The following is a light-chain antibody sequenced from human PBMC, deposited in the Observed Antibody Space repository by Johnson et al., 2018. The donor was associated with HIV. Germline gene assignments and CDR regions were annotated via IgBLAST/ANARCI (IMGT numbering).Light chain of an antibody. Sequence: QSVLTQPPSVSAAPGQKVTISCSGSSSNIGNNYVSWYQQVPGTAPKLLIFDNNKRPSGIPARFSGSKSGTSATLGITGLQTGDEADYYCGTWDSSLTVGVFGSGTKVTVL. J-gene: IGLJ1*01. CDR1: SSNIGNNY. CDR3: GTWDSSLTVGV. CDR2: DNN. V-gene: IGLV1-51*01.